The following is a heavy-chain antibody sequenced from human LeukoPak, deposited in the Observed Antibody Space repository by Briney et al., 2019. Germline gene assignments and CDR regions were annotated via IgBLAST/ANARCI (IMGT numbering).Heavy chain of an antibody. V-gene: IGHV1-18*04. Sequence: ASVKVSCKASGYTFTSYGISWVRQAPGQGLEWMGWISAHNGNTNYAQKLQGRVTMTTDTSTSTAYMELRSLRSDDTAVYYCARSILTGYYPGGYYFDYWGQGTLVTVSS. J-gene: IGHJ4*02. CDR3: ARSILTGYYPGGYYFDY. CDR1: GYTFTSYG. CDR2: ISAHNGNT. D-gene: IGHD3-9*01.